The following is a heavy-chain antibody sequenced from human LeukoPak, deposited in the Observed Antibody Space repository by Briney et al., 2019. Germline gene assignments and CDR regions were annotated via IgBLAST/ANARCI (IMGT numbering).Heavy chain of an antibody. CDR2: IYTSGST. Sequence: SETLSLTCTVSGGSISSYYWSWIRQPAGKGLEWIGRIYTSGSTNYNPSLKSRVTMSVDTSKNQFSLKLSSVTAADTAVYYCARESNLPYCSSTSCYPRGRGDYMDVWGKGTTVTVSS. V-gene: IGHV4-4*07. D-gene: IGHD2-2*01. CDR1: GGSISSYY. CDR3: ARESNLPYCSSTSCYPRGRGDYMDV. J-gene: IGHJ6*03.